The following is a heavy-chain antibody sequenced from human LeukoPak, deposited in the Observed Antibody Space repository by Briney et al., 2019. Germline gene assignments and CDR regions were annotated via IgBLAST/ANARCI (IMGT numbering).Heavy chain of an antibody. D-gene: IGHD7-27*01. CDR2: ISYDGSNK. J-gene: IGHJ4*02. V-gene: IGHV3-30-3*01. CDR1: GFTFSSYA. CDR3: ARENLWGSLDY. Sequence: GGSLRLSCAASGFTFSSYAMHWVRQAPGKGLEWVAVISYDGSNKYYADSVKGRFTISRDNAKNSLDLQMNSLRAEDTAVYYCARENLWGSLDYWGQGTLVTVSS.